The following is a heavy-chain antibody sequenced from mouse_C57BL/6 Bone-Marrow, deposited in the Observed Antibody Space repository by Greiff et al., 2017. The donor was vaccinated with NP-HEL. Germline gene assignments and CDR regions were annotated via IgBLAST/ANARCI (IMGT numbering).Heavy chain of an antibody. J-gene: IGHJ2*01. CDR1: GYTFTSYW. V-gene: IGHV1-50*01. CDR2: IDPSDSYT. Sequence: QVQLKQPGAELVKPGASVKLSCKASGYTFTSYWMQWVKQRPGQGLEWIGEIDPSDSYTNYNQKFKGKATLTVDTSSSTAYMQLSSLTSEDSAVYYCARSNYYYGSSYYFDYWGQGTTLTVSS. CDR3: ARSNYYYGSSYYFDY. D-gene: IGHD1-1*01.